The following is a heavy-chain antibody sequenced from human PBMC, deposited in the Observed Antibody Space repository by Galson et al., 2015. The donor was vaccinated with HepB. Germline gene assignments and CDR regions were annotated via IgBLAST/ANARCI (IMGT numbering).Heavy chain of an antibody. CDR1: GFTVSSNY. CDR2: IYSGGST. D-gene: IGHD6-19*01. J-gene: IGHJ4*02. Sequence: SLRLSCAASGFTVSSNYMSWVRQAPGKGLEWVSVIYSGGSTYYADSVKGRFTISRDNSKNTLYLQMNSLRAEDTAVYYCARDREQQWLAFDYWGQGTLVTVSS. CDR3: ARDREQQWLAFDY. V-gene: IGHV3-66*01.